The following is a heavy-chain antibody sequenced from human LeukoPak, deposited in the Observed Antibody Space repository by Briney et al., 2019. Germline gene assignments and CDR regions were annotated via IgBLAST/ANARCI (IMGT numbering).Heavy chain of an antibody. D-gene: IGHD3-9*01. V-gene: IGHV3-30*19. J-gene: IGHJ6*02. CDR2: ISYDGNNK. CDR1: GFTFSSYG. Sequence: GGSLRLSCAASGFTFSSYGMHWVRQAPGKGLEWVAVISYDGNNKYHADSVKGRFTISRDNSKNTLYLQMNSLRAEDTAVYYCARRRRQVSGDILTGLGMDVWGQGTTVTVSS. CDR3: ARRRRQVSGDILTGLGMDV.